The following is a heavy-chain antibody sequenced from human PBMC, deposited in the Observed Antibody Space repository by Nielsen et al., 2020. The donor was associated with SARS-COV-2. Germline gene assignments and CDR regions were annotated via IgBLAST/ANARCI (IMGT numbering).Heavy chain of an antibody. CDR3: ARPASGTYQNPDS. V-gene: IGHV5-10-1*01. J-gene: IGHJ4*02. CDR1: GYSFTSNW. D-gene: IGHD1-26*01. CDR2: IDPSDSYT. Sequence: GESLKISYKGSGYSFTSNWITWVRQVPGKGLEWVGRIDPSDSYTNYSPSFQGYVTISVDRAISTAFLQWSSLRTSDSAMYYCARPASGTYQNPDSWGQGTLVTVTS.